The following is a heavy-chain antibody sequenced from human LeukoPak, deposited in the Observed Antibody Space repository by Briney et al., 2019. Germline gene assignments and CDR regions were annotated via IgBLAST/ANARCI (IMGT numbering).Heavy chain of an antibody. CDR2: IYYSGST. CDR1: GASITSSSYY. D-gene: IGHD3-22*01. J-gene: IGHJ3*02. CDR3: ARESYYDSSGYSHDAFDI. V-gene: IGHV4-39*07. Sequence: PSETLSLTCTVSGASITSSSYYWGWIRQPPGKGLEWIGSIYYSGSTYYNPSLKSRVTISVDTSKNQFSLKLSSVTAADTAVYYCARESYYDSSGYSHDAFDIWGQGTMVTVSS.